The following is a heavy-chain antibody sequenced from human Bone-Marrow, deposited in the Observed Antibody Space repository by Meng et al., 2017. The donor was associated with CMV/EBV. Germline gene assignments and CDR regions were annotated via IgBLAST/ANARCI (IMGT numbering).Heavy chain of an antibody. CDR2: INSDGSST. Sequence: GGSLRLSCAASGFTFSSYWMHWVRQAPGKGLVWVSRINSDGSSTNYADSVKGRFTISRDNAKNSLYLQMNSLRAEDTALYYCAKGDCSSTSCPIDYWGQGTLVTVSS. V-gene: IGHV3-74*01. CDR1: GFTFSSYW. J-gene: IGHJ4*02. D-gene: IGHD2-2*01. CDR3: AKGDCSSTSCPIDY.